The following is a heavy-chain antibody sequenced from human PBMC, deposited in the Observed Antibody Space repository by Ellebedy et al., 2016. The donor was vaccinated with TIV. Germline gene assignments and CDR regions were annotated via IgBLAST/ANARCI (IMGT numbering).Heavy chain of an antibody. J-gene: IGHJ5*02. CDR2: IYYSGST. Sequence: SETLSLTCTVSGGSISRSSSYWGWIRQPPGKGLEWIGSIYYSGSTDYNPSLKSLVTISADTSKNQFSLRLSSVTAADTAVYYCARWFGELLYVRWFDPWGQGTLVTVSS. D-gene: IGHD3-10*01. CDR1: GGSISRSSSY. CDR3: ARWFGELLYVRWFDP. V-gene: IGHV4-39*01.